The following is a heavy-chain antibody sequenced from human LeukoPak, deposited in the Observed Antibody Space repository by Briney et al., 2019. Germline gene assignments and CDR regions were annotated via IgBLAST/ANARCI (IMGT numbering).Heavy chain of an antibody. Sequence: GGSLRLSCEASGFTFRTFWMSWVRQAPGKGLEWVANINQDGSEKYYVDSVRGRFTISRDNAKNSLYLQMNSLRDEDTALYYCARGGRVHFDYWGQGTPVTVSS. CDR1: GFTFRTFW. CDR3: ARGGRVHFDY. CDR2: INQDGSEK. J-gene: IGHJ4*02. V-gene: IGHV3-7*01.